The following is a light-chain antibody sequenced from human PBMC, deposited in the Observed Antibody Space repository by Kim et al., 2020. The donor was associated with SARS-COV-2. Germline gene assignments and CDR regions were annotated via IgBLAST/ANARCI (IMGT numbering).Light chain of an antibody. Sequence: QSVLTQPPSAWGTPGQRVTISCSGSRPNVGSHIVNWFQQHPGTAPKLLLYNDNRRPSGVPDRVSGSRSGTSASLAISGLQSEDEADYYCATWDYSLNGWVFGGGTQLTVL. V-gene: IGLV1-44*01. J-gene: IGLJ3*02. CDR2: NDN. CDR1: RPNVGSHI. CDR3: ATWDYSLNGWV.